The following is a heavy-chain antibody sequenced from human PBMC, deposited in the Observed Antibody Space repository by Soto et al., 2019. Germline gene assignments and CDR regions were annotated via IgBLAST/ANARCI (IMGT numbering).Heavy chain of an antibody. CDR2: ISYDGSNK. CDR3: AKDYGSSSLSPDFDY. Sequence: QVQLVESGGGVVQPGRSLRLSCAASGFTFSSYGMHWVRQAPGKGLEWVAVISYDGSNKYYADSVKGRFTISRDNSKNTLYLQMNSLTAADTAVYYCAKDYGSSSLSPDFDYWGQGTLVTVSS. D-gene: IGHD6-13*01. J-gene: IGHJ4*02. CDR1: GFTFSSYG. V-gene: IGHV3-30*18.